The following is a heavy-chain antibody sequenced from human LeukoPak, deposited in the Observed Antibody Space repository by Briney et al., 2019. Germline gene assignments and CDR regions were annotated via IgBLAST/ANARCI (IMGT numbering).Heavy chain of an antibody. CDR3: ARERNYDILTGYFDY. D-gene: IGHD3-9*01. CDR2: ISSSGSTI. CDR1: GFTFSSYE. V-gene: IGHV3-48*03. J-gene: IGHJ4*02. Sequence: QPGGSLRLSCAASGFTFSSYEMNWVRQAPGKGREGVSYISSSGSTIYYADSVKGRFTISRDNAKNSLYLQMNSLRAEDTAVYYCARERNYDILTGYFDYWGQGTLVTVSS.